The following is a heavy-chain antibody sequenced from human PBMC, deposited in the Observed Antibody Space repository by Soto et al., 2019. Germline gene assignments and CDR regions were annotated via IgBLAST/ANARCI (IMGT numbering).Heavy chain of an antibody. J-gene: IGHJ6*02. Sequence: QVHLVQSGAEVKKPGSSVKVSCKTSGGSFNNYAVSWVRQAPGQGLEWMGGIIPNFDTPNYAQKCQDRVTITADESTSTVSMELRSLRSNDTAVYYCAVAMVREILIFESSGMHAWGQGTTVIVSS. CDR3: AVAMVREILIFESSGMHA. V-gene: IGHV1-69*01. D-gene: IGHD3-10*01. CDR1: GGSFNNYA. CDR2: IIPNFDTP.